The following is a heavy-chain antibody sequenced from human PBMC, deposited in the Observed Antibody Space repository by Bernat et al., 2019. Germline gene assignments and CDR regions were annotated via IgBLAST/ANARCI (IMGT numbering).Heavy chain of an antibody. CDR2: IIPIFGIA. CDR3: AREPKTTVTTRYYYMDV. CDR1: GGTFSSYA. J-gene: IGHJ6*03. V-gene: IGHV1-69*17. Sequence: QVQLVQSGAEVKKPGSSVKVSCKASGGTFSSYAISWVRQAPGQGLEWMGGIIPIFGIANYAQKFQGRVTITAAKSTSTAYMELSSLRSEDTAVYYCAREPKTTVTTRYYYMDVWGKGTTVTVSS. D-gene: IGHD4-17*01.